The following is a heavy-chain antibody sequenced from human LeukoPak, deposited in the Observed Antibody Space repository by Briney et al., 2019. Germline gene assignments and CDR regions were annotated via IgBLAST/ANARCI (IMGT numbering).Heavy chain of an antibody. J-gene: IGHJ6*02. Sequence: ASVRVSCRVSGYPLNELSMHWVRQAPGKGLEWMGGFHREDGDKIYAQSFQGRFTLTKDTSADTAYMELSSLRSEDTAVYYCATAGLMGPTYFGLFVWSQGTTVTVSS. V-gene: IGHV1-24*01. CDR2: FHREDGDK. CDR3: ATAGLMGPTYFGLFV. D-gene: IGHD2-8*01. CDR1: GYPLNELS.